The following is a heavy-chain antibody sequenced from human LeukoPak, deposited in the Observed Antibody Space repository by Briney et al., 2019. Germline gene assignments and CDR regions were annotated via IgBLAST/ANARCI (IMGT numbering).Heavy chain of an antibody. CDR1: GFTFSDYD. D-gene: IGHD1-1*01. J-gene: IGHJ4*02. Sequence: PGGSLRLSCAASGFTFSDYDMHWVRQATGKGLEWVSAIGTAGDTYYTGSVKDRFTISRENAKNSLYLQMNSLRAGDTAVYYCVRVAKERVGGVYYFDYWGQGTPVTVSS. CDR2: IGTAGDT. CDR3: VRVAKERVGGVYYFDY. V-gene: IGHV3-13*01.